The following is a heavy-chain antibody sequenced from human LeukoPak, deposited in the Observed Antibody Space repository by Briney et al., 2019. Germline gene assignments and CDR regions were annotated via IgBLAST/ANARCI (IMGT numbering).Heavy chain of an antibody. J-gene: IGHJ5*02. CDR1: GYTFTGYY. CDR2: INPNSGGT. Sequence: ASVKVSRKASGYTFTGYYMHWVRQAPGQGLEWMGWINPNSGGTNYAQKFQGRVTMTRDTSISTAYMELSRLRSDDTAVYYCASEYSSGWYNRWFDPWGQGTLVTVSS. D-gene: IGHD6-19*01. CDR3: ASEYSSGWYNRWFDP. V-gene: IGHV1-2*02.